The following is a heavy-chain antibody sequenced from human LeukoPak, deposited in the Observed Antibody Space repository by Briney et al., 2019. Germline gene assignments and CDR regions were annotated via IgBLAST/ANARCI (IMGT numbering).Heavy chain of an antibody. CDR3: ALSWDYDILTGYYLHAFDI. J-gene: IGHJ3*02. Sequence: GGSLRLSCAASGFTFSTYTMAWVRQAPGGGLEWVSGISGNGGSTYYADSVKGRFAISRDNSKNTLYLQMNSLRAEDTAVYYCALSWDYDILTGYYLHAFDIWGQGTMVTVSS. D-gene: IGHD3-9*01. V-gene: IGHV3-23*01. CDR1: GFTFSTYT. CDR2: ISGNGGST.